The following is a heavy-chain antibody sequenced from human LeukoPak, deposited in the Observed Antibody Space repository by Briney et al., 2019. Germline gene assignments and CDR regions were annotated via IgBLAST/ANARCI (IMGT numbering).Heavy chain of an antibody. D-gene: IGHD2-15*01. CDR3: ARAPVYCSGGSCSDWFDP. CDR1: GGSFSGYY. J-gene: IGHJ5*02. V-gene: IGHV4-34*01. CDR2: INHSGST. Sequence: PSETLSLTCAVYGGSFSGYYWSWIRQPPGKGLAWIGEINHSGSTNYNPSLKSRVTISVDTSKNQFSLKLSSVTAADTAVYYCARAPVYCSGGSCSDWFDPWGQGTLVTVSS.